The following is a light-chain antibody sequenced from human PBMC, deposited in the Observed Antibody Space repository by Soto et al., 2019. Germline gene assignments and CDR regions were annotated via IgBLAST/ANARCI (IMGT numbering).Light chain of an antibody. Sequence: EVLMTQSPAILSLSPGERATLSCRTSQTVSSNLVWYQQKPGQAPRLLIYGASTRATGTPGRFSGSGSGTEFTLTISSLQSEDFAIYYWQQYNNWPPYTFGQGTRLEIK. CDR1: QTVSSN. CDR3: QQYNNWPPYT. V-gene: IGKV3-15*01. CDR2: GAS. J-gene: IGKJ2*01.